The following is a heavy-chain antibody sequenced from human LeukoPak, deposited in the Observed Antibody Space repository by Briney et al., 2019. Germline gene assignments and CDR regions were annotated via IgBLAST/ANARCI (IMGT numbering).Heavy chain of an antibody. CDR3: AKDSYYYGSGSYYYGMDV. V-gene: IGHV3-48*01. Sequence: GGSLRLSCAASGFTFSSYSMNWVRQAPGKGLEWVSYISSSSSTIYYADSLKGRFTISRDSSKSTLYLQMNSLRTEDTAVYYCAKDSYYYGSGSYYYGMDVWGQGTTVTVSS. D-gene: IGHD3-10*01. CDR1: GFTFSSYS. J-gene: IGHJ6*02. CDR2: ISSSSSTI.